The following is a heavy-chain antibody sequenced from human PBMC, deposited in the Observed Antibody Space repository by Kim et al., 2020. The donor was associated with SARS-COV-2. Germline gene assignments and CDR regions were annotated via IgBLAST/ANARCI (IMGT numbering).Heavy chain of an antibody. D-gene: IGHD5-12*01. CDR1: GGSISSYY. CDR3: ARHHSRSAFDY. Sequence: SETLSLTCPVSGGSISSYYWSWIRQPPGKGLEWIGYIYYSGSTNYNPSLKSRVTISVDTSKNQFSLKLSSVTAADTAVYYCARHHSRSAFDYWGQGTLVT. V-gene: IGHV4-59*08. J-gene: IGHJ4*02. CDR2: IYYSGST.